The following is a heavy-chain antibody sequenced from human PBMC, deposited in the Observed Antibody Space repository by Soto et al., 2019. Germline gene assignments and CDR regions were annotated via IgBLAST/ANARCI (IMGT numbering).Heavy chain of an antibody. V-gene: IGHV3-21*01. CDR3: AREAYYYGSGSYSANYYYYYMDV. J-gene: IGHJ6*03. CDR1: GFTFSSYS. D-gene: IGHD3-10*01. CDR2: ISSSSSYI. Sequence: GGSLRLSCAASGFTFSSYSMNWVRQAPGKGLEWVSSISSSSSYIYYADSVKGRFTISRDNAKNSLYLQMNSLRAEDTAVYYCAREAYYYGSGSYSANYYYYYMDVWGKGTTVTAP.